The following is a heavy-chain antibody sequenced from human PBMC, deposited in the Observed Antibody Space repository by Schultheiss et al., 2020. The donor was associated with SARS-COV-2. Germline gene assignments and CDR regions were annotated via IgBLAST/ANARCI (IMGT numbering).Heavy chain of an antibody. V-gene: IGHV1-18*04. Sequence: ASVKVSCKASGYTFTSYGISWVRQAPGQGLEWMGWISAYNGNTNYAQKLQGRVTMTTDTSTSTAYMELRSLRSEDTAVYYCAITNWNYGVWGKNWFEPWGQGTLVTVSS. D-gene: IGHD1-7*01. CDR2: ISAYNGNT. CDR3: AITNWNYGVWGKNWFEP. CDR1: GYTFTSYG. J-gene: IGHJ5*02.